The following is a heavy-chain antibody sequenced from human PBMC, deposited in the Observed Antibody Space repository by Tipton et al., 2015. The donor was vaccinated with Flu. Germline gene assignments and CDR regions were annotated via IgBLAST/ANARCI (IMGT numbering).Heavy chain of an antibody. J-gene: IGHJ4*02. CDR3: ARDLGRSSSPDY. V-gene: IGHV3-23*01. Sequence: SLRLSCAASGFTFSSYAMSWVRQAPGKGLEWVSGISGRGGRTYYADSVKGRFTISRDNSKNTLYLQMNSLRAEDTAVYYCARDLGRSSSPDYWGQGTLLTVSS. CDR2: ISGRGGRT. CDR1: GFTFSSYA. D-gene: IGHD6-6*01.